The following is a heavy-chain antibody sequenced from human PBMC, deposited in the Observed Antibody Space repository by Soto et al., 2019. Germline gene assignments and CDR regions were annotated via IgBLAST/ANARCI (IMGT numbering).Heavy chain of an antibody. CDR3: ATVPDAYCGGDCPPFDY. J-gene: IGHJ4*02. CDR1: GYTLTELS. Sequence: GASVKVSCKVSGYTLTELSMHWVRQAPGKGLEWMGGFDPEDGETIYAQKFQGRVTMTEDTSTDTAYMELSSLRSEDTAVYYCATVPDAYCGGDCPPFDYWGQGTLVTVSS. V-gene: IGHV1-24*01. D-gene: IGHD2-21*02. CDR2: FDPEDGET.